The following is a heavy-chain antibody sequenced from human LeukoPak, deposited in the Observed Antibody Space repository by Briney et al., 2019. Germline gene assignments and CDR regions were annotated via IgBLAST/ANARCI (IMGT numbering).Heavy chain of an antibody. CDR1: GGSISSGGYY. V-gene: IGHV4-31*03. CDR2: IYYSGST. D-gene: IGHD3-10*01. CDR3: ARVPITMVRGVLDY. Sequence: SETLSLTCTVSGGSISSGGYYWSWIRQHPGKGLEWIGYIYYSGSTYYNPSLKSRVTISVDTSKNQFSLKLSSVTAADMAVYYCARVPITMVRGVLDYWGQGTLVTVSS. J-gene: IGHJ4*02.